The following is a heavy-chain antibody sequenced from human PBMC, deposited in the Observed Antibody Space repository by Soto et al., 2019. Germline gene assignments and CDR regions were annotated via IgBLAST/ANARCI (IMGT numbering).Heavy chain of an antibody. CDR1: GGSISSTNHY. V-gene: IGHV4-39*01. CDR3: ARHGYYYDSTGYYYFV. Sequence: SETLSLTCTVSGGSISSTNHYWGWIRQPPGKGLEWIGDVYYSGMTRYSPSLKSRVAISVDTSKSQFSLRLTSVTAADTAVYYCARHGYYYDSTGYYYFVWGQGTLVTVSS. CDR2: VYYSGMT. D-gene: IGHD3-22*01. J-gene: IGHJ4*02.